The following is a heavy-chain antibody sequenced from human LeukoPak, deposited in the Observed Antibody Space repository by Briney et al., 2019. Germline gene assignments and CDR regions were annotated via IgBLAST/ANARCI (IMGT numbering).Heavy chain of an antibody. CDR1: GGSISSGSYY. D-gene: IGHD3-3*01. CDR3: AREITIFGVVPDAFDI. Sequence: PSETLSLTCTGSGGSISSGSYYWSWIRQPAGKGLEWIGSIYTSGSTNYNPSLKSRVTISVDTSKNQFSLKLSSVTAADTAVYYCAREITIFGVVPDAFDIWGQGTMVTVSS. CDR2: IYTSGST. V-gene: IGHV4-61*02. J-gene: IGHJ3*02.